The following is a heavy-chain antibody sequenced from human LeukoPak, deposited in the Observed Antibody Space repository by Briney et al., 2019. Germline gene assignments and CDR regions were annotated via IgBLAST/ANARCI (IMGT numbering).Heavy chain of an antibody. D-gene: IGHD3-10*01. CDR2: FDPEDGET. CDR3: ATGPPSNYYGSGSYYSAFDY. V-gene: IGHV1-24*01. CDR1: GYTLTELS. J-gene: IGHJ4*02. Sequence: EASVKVSCKVSGYTLTELSMHWVRQAPGKGLEWMGGFDPEDGETIYAQKFQGRVTMTEDTSTDTAYMELSSLRSEDTAVYYCATGPPSNYYGSGSYYSAFDYWGQGTLVTVSS.